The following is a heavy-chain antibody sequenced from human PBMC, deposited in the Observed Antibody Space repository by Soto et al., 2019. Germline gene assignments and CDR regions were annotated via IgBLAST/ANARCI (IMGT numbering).Heavy chain of an antibody. V-gene: IGHV3-7*01. CDR3: ARSWGYDCWSVFHYYYGMDV. Sequence: LSLSCAASGFTFSRYWMSWVRQAPGRGLEWVANIKQDGSEQYYVDSVKGRFTISRGNAKNSLYLQMNSLRAEDTAVYYCARSWGYDCWSVFHYYYGMDVWGQGTTVTVSS. J-gene: IGHJ6*02. D-gene: IGHD3-3*01. CDR2: IKQDGSEQ. CDR1: GFTFSRYW.